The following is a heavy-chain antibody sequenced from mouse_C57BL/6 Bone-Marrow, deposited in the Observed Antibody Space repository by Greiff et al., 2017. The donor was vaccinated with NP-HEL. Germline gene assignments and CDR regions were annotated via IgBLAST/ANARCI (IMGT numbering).Heavy chain of an antibody. J-gene: IGHJ1*03. D-gene: IGHD2-1*01. Sequence: EVKLQQSGPGLAKPSQTLSLTCSVTGYSITSDYWNWIRKFPGNKLEYMGYISYSGSTYYNPSLKSRISITRDTSKNQYYLQLNSVTTEDTATYYCAREGGPDYGNYRYFDVWGTGTTVTVSS. CDR3: AREGGPDYGNYRYFDV. CDR1: GYSITSDY. CDR2: ISYSGST. V-gene: IGHV3-8*01.